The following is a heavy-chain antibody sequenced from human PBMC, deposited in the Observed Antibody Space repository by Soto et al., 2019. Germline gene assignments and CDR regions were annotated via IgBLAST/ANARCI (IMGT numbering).Heavy chain of an antibody. CDR3: VRDVGPSKYDAFDI. J-gene: IGHJ3*02. CDR2: IKQDGSET. CDR1: GFTFSSLW. V-gene: IGHV3-7*03. Sequence: GGSLRLSCAPSGFTFSSLWMAWVRQAPEKGLEWVANIKQDGSETHYLDSVKGRFTSSKDNTQNSLYLQMNSLRAEDTAVYDCVRDVGPSKYDAFDIWGRGTMVTVSS.